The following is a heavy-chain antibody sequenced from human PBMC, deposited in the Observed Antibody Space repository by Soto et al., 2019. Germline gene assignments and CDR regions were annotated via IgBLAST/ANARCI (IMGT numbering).Heavy chain of an antibody. D-gene: IGHD5-12*01. CDR3: ARGVDGYIYYYYYGMDV. J-gene: IGHJ6*02. CDR2: INSDGSST. V-gene: IGHV3-74*01. Sequence: GGSLILSCAASGFTFSSYWMHWVRQAPGKGLVWVSRINSDGSSTSYADSVKGRFTISRDNAKNTLYLQMNSLRAEDTAVYYCARGVDGYIYYYYYGMDVWGQGTTVTVSS. CDR1: GFTFSSYW.